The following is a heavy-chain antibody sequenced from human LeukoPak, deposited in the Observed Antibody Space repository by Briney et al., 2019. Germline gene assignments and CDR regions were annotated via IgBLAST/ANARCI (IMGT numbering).Heavy chain of an antibody. Sequence: SVKVSCKASGGTFSSYAISWVRQAPGQGLEWMGGIIPIFGTANYAQKFQGRVTITADESTSTAYMELSSLRSEDTAVYYCARDPTNTSGRNVYFDYWGQGTLVTVSS. CDR3: ARDPTNTSGRNVYFDY. CDR1: GGTFSSYA. V-gene: IGHV1-69*13. D-gene: IGHD6-19*01. CDR2: IIPIFGTA. J-gene: IGHJ4*02.